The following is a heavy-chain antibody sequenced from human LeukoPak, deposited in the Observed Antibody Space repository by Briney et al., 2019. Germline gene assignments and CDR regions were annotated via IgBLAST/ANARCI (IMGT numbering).Heavy chain of an antibody. J-gene: IGHJ4*02. V-gene: IGHV4-59*01. CDR3: ARVRVSSSSHPWYFDY. CDR2: MYYSGST. Sequence: SETLSLTCTVSGGSISSYYWTWIRQPPGKGLELIGYMYYSGSTNYNPSLKIRVTISVDTSKTQFSLNLSSVTAADTAVYYCARVRVSSSSHPWYFDYWGQGTLVTVSS. CDR1: GGSISSYY. D-gene: IGHD3-22*01.